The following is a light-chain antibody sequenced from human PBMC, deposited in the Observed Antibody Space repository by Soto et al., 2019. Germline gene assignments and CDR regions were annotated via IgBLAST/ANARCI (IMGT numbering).Light chain of an antibody. V-gene: IGKV1-39*01. Sequence: DIQMTQSPSSLSASVGDRVTITCRASQSVTTYLHWYQQKAGEAPKLLIYAISNLQSGVSSRFSGSGSGTDFSLTTNTLQPEDFATYYCQQGYSTPCTFGQGTKVDI. CDR3: QQGYSTPCT. CDR2: AIS. J-gene: IGKJ1*01. CDR1: QSVTTY.